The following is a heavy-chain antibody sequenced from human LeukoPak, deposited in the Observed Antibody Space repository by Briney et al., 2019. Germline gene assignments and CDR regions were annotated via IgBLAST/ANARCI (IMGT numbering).Heavy chain of an antibody. Sequence: GGSLGLSCAASGFTFSDYYMSWIRQAPGKGLEWVSYISSSGSTIYYADSVKGRFTISRDNAKNSLYLQMNSLRAEDTAVYYCARGARDYDSSGYYSWGQGTLVTVSS. CDR1: GFTFSDYY. CDR3: ARGARDYDSSGYYS. V-gene: IGHV3-11*01. CDR2: ISSSGSTI. J-gene: IGHJ4*02. D-gene: IGHD3-22*01.